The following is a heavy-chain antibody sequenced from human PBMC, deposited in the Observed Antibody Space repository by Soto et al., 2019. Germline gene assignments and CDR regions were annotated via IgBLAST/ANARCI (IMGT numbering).Heavy chain of an antibody. V-gene: IGHV4-34*01. CDR3: ARAMVLSYFDY. J-gene: IGHJ4*02. Sequence: SETLSLTCAVYGGSFSGYYWSWIRQPPGKGLEWIGEINHSGSTNYNPSLKSRVTISVDTSKNQFSLKLSSVTAADTAVYYCARAMVLSYFDYWGQGTLVTVSS. D-gene: IGHD3-10*01. CDR1: GGSFSGYY. CDR2: INHSGST.